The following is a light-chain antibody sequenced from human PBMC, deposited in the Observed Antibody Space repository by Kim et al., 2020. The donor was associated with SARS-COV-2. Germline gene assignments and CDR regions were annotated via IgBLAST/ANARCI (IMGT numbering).Light chain of an antibody. CDR1: SSDVDDYKY. V-gene: IGLV2-14*03. CDR2: DVT. Sequence: GQSITISCTGTSSDVDDYKYVSWYQQHPGKAPKLMIYDVTNRLSGISNRFSGSKSGNTASLTITGLQAEDEADYYCSSYTSTSRVLFGGGTQLTVL. J-gene: IGLJ2*01. CDR3: SSYTSTSRVL.